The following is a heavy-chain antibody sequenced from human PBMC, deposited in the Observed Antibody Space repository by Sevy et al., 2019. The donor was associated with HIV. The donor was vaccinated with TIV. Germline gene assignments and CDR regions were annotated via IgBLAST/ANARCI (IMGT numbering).Heavy chain of an antibody. Sequence: GGSLRLSCAASGFTFSDYDMHWVRQAPGKGLEWVSAISGSGNTYYADSVKGRFTISRDNPKNTLFLQMNSLRAEDTAVYYCAKDRSHIIMIRGVVIFDYWGQGTLVTVSS. D-gene: IGHD3-10*01. CDR3: AKDRSHIIMIRGVVIFDY. CDR1: GFTFSDYD. J-gene: IGHJ4*02. CDR2: ISGSGNT. V-gene: IGHV3-23*01.